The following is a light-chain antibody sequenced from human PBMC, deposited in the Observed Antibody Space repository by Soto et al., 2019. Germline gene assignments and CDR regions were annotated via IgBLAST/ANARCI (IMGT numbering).Light chain of an antibody. CDR2: RND. Sequence: QSALTQPPSASGTPGQRVTISCSGSSSSIGGNTVNWYYQLPGTAPKLLIYRNDQRPSGVPDRFSGSKSGTSASLAISGLQSEDEADYYCSTWDDSLNGWVFGGGTQLTVL. J-gene: IGLJ3*02. CDR3: STWDDSLNGWV. CDR1: SSSIGGNT. V-gene: IGLV1-44*01.